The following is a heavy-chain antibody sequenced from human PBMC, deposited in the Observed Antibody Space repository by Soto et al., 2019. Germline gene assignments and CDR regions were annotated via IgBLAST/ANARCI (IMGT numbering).Heavy chain of an antibody. D-gene: IGHD6-6*01. V-gene: IGHV5-10-1*04. J-gene: IGHJ6*02. CDR1: GYSFTNYW. CDR2: VDPTDSYS. Sequence: GESLKISCKGSGYSFTNYWITWVRQMPGKGLEWLGRVDPTDSYSNYSPSFQGRFTISRDNSKNTLYLQMNSLRAEDTAVYYCAEDRVSSSILYYYYYGMDVWGQGTTVTVSS. CDR3: AEDRVSSSILYYYYYGMDV.